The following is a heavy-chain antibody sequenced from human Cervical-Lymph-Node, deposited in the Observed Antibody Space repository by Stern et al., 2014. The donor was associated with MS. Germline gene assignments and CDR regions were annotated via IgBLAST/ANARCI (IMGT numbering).Heavy chain of an antibody. V-gene: IGHV3-74*02. CDR1: GFSFSSYW. Sequence: EMQLVESGGGLVQPGGSLRISCAASGFSFSSYWMHWVRQVPGKGLVWVSRINQDGRTRTYADSVKGRFTISRDNAKNTLYLEMNSLRAEDMAVYFCARMDVTSDEAYDKWGQGTMVTVAS. CDR3: ARMDVTSDEAYDK. CDR2: INQDGRTR. J-gene: IGHJ3*02. D-gene: IGHD2-21*02.